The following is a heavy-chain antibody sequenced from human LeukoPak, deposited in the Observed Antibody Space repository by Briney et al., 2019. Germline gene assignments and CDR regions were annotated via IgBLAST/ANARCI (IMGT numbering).Heavy chain of an antibody. CDR3: ARVEEAYNYDSSGYSFVSFDY. V-gene: IGHV1-18*01. CDR1: GYTFTSYG. D-gene: IGHD3-22*01. J-gene: IGHJ4*02. CDR2: ISAYNGNT. Sequence: ASVKVSCKASGYTFTSYGISWVRQAPGQGLEWMGWISAYNGNTNYAQKLQGRVTMTTDTSTSTAYLELRSLRSDDTAVYYCARVEEAYNYDSSGYSFVSFDYWGQGTLATVSS.